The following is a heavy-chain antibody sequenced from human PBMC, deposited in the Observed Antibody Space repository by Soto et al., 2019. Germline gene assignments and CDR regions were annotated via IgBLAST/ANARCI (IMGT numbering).Heavy chain of an antibody. CDR3: AMAPHSSGWYFQH. J-gene: IGHJ1*01. CDR1: YSSITSPG. D-gene: IGHD6-19*01. V-gene: IGHV1-18*01. Sequence: SSSPSYSSITSPGNTSVRPPHGQGLEWMGWIRAYNGNTNYAQKLQGRVTMTTDTSTSTAYMELRSLRSDDTAVYYCAMAPHSSGWYFQHWGQGTLVTVSS. CDR2: IRAYNGNT.